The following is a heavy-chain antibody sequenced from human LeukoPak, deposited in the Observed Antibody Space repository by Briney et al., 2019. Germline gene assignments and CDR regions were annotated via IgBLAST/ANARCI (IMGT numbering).Heavy chain of an antibody. Sequence: GESLKISCKGSGYSFTSYWIVWVRQVPGKGLELMGIIYPGDSDTRYSPSFQGQVTISADKSISTAYLQLSSLKASDTAMYYCARGRWDIVVVVAARGKYYFAYWGQGTLVTVSS. CDR1: GYSFTSYW. D-gene: IGHD2-15*01. CDR3: ARGRWDIVVVVAARGKYYFAY. CDR2: IYPGDSDT. V-gene: IGHV5-51*01. J-gene: IGHJ4*02.